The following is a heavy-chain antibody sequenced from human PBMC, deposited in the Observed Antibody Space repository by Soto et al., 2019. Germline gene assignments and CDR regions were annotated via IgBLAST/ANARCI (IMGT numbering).Heavy chain of an antibody. Sequence: PSETLSLTCSVSGGSISGDYYWSWIRQSPEKGLEWIGYIYYSGSSYSNPALQSRLSMSLDTSKNQFSLKLRSVTAADTAVYYCARGGARCPGHFDSPGQGAIVTVSS. J-gene: IGHJ5*01. D-gene: IGHD3-16*01. CDR1: GGSISGDYY. V-gene: IGHV4-30-4*08. CDR2: IYYSGSS. CDR3: ARGGARCPGHFDS.